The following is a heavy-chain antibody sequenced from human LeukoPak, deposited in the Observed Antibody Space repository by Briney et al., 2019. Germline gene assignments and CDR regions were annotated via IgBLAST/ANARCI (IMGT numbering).Heavy chain of an antibody. V-gene: IGHV1-8*01. J-gene: IGHJ4*02. CDR2: INPKSGRT. CDR3: ARGRSGLAAAGTYDY. Sequence: ASVKVSRKASGYTFTSSDINWVRQVTGQGLEWMGWINPKSGRTGYAKKFQARVSMTMNTSISTAYMEVSSLRFEDTAVYYCARGRSGLAAAGTYDYWGQGTLITVSS. D-gene: IGHD6-13*01. CDR1: GYTFTSSD.